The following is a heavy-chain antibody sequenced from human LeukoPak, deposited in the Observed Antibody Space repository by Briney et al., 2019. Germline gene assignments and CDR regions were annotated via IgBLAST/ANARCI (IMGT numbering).Heavy chain of an antibody. Sequence: ASVKVSCKASGHTITSYGISWVRQAPGQGLEWMGWISAYNDNTNYAQKLQGRVTMTTDTSTSTAYMELRSLRSDDTAVYYCARWYCSSTSCYADAFDIWGQGTMVTVSS. CDR3: ARWYCSSTSCYADAFDI. J-gene: IGHJ3*02. V-gene: IGHV1-18*01. CDR2: ISAYNDNT. D-gene: IGHD2-2*01. CDR1: GHTITSYG.